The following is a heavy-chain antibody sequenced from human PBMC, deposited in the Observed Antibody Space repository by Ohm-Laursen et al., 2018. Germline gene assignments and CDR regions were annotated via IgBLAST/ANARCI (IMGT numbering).Heavy chain of an antibody. Sequence: TQTLTLTFTVSGFSLSNARMGVSWIRQPPGKALEWLAHIFSNDEESYSTSLKSRLTISKDTSKSQVVLTMTNMDPVDTATYYCARTALSASSGWLYFDYWGQGTLVTVSS. J-gene: IGHJ4*02. V-gene: IGHV2-26*01. CDR3: ARTALSASSGWLYFDY. CDR2: IFSNDEE. D-gene: IGHD6-19*01. CDR1: GFSLSNARMG.